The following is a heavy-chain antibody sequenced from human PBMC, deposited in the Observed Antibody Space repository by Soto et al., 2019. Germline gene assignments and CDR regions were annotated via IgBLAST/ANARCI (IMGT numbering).Heavy chain of an antibody. Sequence: GESLKISCKGSGYSFTSCWIGWVRQMPGKGLEWMGIIYPGDSDTRYSPSFQGQVTISADKSISTAYLQWSSLKASDTAMYYCARRPGIAARLYAFDIWGQGTMVTVSS. V-gene: IGHV5-51*01. D-gene: IGHD6-6*01. CDR1: GYSFTSCW. CDR3: ARRPGIAARLYAFDI. J-gene: IGHJ3*02. CDR2: IYPGDSDT.